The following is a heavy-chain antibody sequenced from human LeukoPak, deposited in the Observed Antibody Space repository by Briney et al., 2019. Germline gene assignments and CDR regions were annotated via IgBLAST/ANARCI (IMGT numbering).Heavy chain of an antibody. D-gene: IGHD2-8*01. CDR2: IYYSGST. CDR1: GGSVSSGSYY. V-gene: IGHV4-61*01. J-gene: IGHJ3*02. CDR3: AREIRQKITIMGPSARDAFDI. Sequence: SETLSLTCTVPGGSVSSGSYYWSWIRQPPGKGLEWIGYIYYSGSTNYNPSLKSRVTISVDTSKNQFSLKLSSVTAADTAVYYCAREIRQKITIMGPSARDAFDIWGQGTMVTVSS.